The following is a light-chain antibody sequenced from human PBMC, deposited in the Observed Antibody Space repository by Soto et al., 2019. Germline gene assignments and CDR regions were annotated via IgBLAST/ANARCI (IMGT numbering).Light chain of an antibody. CDR3: QQYNDKWT. V-gene: IGKV1-5*03. CDR1: QSISSW. J-gene: IGKJ1*01. Sequence: DIQMTQSPSTLSASVGDRVTITCRASQSISSWLAWYQQKPGKAPNLLIYKASSLQSGVPSRFSGSGPGTEFTLTISSLQPDDCGTYYCQQYNDKWTFGQGTKV. CDR2: KAS.